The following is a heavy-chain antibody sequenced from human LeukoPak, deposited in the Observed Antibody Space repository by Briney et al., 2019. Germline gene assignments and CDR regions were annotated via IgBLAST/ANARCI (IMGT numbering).Heavy chain of an antibody. CDR1: GYSISSGYD. D-gene: IGHD3/OR15-3a*01. CDR3: ARDWVRTGDNWFDP. CDR2: IYHSGST. Sequence: SETLSLTCAVSGYSISSGYDWGWIRQPPGKGLEWIGSIYHSGSTYYNPSLKSRVTISVDTSKNQFSLKLSSVTAADTAVYYCARDWVRTGDNWFDPWGQGTLVTVSS. V-gene: IGHV4-38-2*02. J-gene: IGHJ5*02.